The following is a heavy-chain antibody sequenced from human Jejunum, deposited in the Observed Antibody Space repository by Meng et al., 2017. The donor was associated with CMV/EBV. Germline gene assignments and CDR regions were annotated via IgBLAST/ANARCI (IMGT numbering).Heavy chain of an antibody. CDR2: ISASTTAI. D-gene: IGHD3-3*01. V-gene: IGHV3-48*03. J-gene: IGHJ4*02. CDR1: GFNLSSYE. Sequence: GFNLSSYEMNWVRQIPGKGLEWISYISASTTAIYYAGSVKGRFTISRDNVKNSLYLLMESLRAEDTAIYYCVRGGSSGTLKYFDYWGQGALVTVSS. CDR3: VRGGSSGTLKYFDY.